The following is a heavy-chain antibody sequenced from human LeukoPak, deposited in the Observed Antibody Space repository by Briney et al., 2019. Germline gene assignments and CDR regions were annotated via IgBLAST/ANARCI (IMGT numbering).Heavy chain of an antibody. V-gene: IGHV4-38-2*01. CDR3: AVGYCSSTSCYREYFQH. J-gene: IGHJ1*01. CDR1: GYSISSGYY. Sequence: SETLSLTCAVSGYSISSGYYWGWIRQPPGKGLEGIGTIYHSGITYYNPSLKRRITKSVDTSKNQFSLKLSSVTAADTPVYYCAVGYCSSTSCYREYFQHWGQGTLVTVSS. D-gene: IGHD2-2*02. CDR2: IYHSGIT.